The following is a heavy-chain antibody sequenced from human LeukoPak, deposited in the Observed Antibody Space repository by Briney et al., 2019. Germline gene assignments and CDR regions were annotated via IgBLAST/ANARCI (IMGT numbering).Heavy chain of an antibody. D-gene: IGHD3-22*01. V-gene: IGHV3-48*04. J-gene: IGHJ4*02. CDR2: ISSSSSTI. CDR1: GFTFSSYS. Sequence: PGGSLRLSCAASGFTFSSYSMNWVRQAPGKGLEWVSYISSSSSTIYYADSVKGRFTISRDNAKNSLYLQMNSLRAEDTAVYYCARALSTSYYYDSSGFDYWGQGTLVTVSS. CDR3: ARALSTSYYYDSSGFDY.